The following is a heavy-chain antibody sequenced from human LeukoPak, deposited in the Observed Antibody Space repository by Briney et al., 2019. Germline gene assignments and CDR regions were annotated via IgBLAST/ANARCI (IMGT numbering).Heavy chain of an antibody. V-gene: IGHV4-34*01. D-gene: IGHD2-21*02. Sequence: SETLSLSCAVYAWSFNGYYWSWIRQPPGKELQWSVEINHSGSTNYNPSLKSRVTISVDTCKSQFSLTLRSVTAADTAVYSCARNDFYEMDVWGKGTTVTVSS. CDR1: AWSFNGYY. J-gene: IGHJ6*04. CDR2: INHSGST. CDR3: ARNDFYEMDV.